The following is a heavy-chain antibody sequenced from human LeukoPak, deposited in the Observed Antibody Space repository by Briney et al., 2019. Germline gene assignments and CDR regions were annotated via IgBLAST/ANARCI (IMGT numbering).Heavy chain of an antibody. CDR2: IYTSGST. V-gene: IGHV4-61*02. CDR1: GGSISSSSYY. J-gene: IGHJ3*02. CDR3: ARDGKVFDI. D-gene: IGHD1-1*01. Sequence: PSETLSLTCTVSGGSISSSSYYWGWIRQPAGKGLEWIGRIYTSGSTNYNPSLKSRVTMSVDTSKNQFSLKLSSVTAADTAVYYCARDGKVFDIWGQGTMVTVSS.